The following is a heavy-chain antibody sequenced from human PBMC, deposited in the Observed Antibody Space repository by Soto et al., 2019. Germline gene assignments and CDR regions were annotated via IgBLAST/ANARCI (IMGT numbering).Heavy chain of an antibody. CDR2: ITAGGHTT. Sequence: ESGGGLVQPGGSLRLSCAVSGFTFTNYAMSWVRQAPGRGLDWVSTITAGGHTTSYADSVKGRFTISRDNSKNTLFLLMNSLRAEDTAVYYCAKHVPHITGEMGFDNWGQGTLVTVSS. V-gene: IGHV3-23*01. CDR1: GFTFTNYA. CDR3: AKHVPHITGEMGFDN. J-gene: IGHJ4*02. D-gene: IGHD1-20*01.